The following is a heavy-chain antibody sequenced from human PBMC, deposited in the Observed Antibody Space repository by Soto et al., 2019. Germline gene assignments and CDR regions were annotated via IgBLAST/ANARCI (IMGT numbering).Heavy chain of an antibody. V-gene: IGHV3-11*06. CDR1: GFTFSDYY. Sequence: PGGSLRLSCAASGFTFSDYYMSWIRQAPGKGLEWVSYISSSSSYTNYADSVKGRFTISRDNAKNSLYLQMNSLRAEDTAVYYCARGGPMATVEPDAFDIWGQGTMVTVSS. CDR3: ARGGPMATVEPDAFDI. J-gene: IGHJ3*02. CDR2: ISSSSSYT. D-gene: IGHD4-17*01.